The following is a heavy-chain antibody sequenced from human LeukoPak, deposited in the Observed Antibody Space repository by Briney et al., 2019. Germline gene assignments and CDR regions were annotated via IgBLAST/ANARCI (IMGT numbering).Heavy chain of an antibody. Sequence: PSETLSLTCTVSGGSISSYYWSWIRQPPGKGLEWIGEINHSGSTNYNPSLKSRVTISVDTSKNQFSLKLSSVTTADTAVYYCARGMAVVAATDCGMDVWGQGTTVTVSS. J-gene: IGHJ6*02. CDR2: INHSGST. CDR1: GGSISSYY. CDR3: ARGMAVVAATDCGMDV. V-gene: IGHV4-34*01. D-gene: IGHD2-15*01.